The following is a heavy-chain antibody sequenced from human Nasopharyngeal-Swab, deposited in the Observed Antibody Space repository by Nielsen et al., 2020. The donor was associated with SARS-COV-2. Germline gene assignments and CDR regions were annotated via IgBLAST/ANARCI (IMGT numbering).Heavy chain of an antibody. CDR2: ISSSSSYI. CDR1: RFTFSSYA. D-gene: IGHD2-15*01. CDR3: ARDVGLGSFDY. V-gene: IGHV3-21*01. Sequence: GESLKISCAASRFTFSSYAMNWVRQAPGKGLEWVSSISSSSSYIYYADSVKGRFTISRDNAKNSLSLQMNSLRAEDTAVYYCARDVGLGSFDYRGQGTLVTVSS. J-gene: IGHJ4*02.